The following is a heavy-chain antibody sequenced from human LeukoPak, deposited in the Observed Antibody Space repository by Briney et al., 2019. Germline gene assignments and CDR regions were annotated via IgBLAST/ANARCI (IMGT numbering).Heavy chain of an antibody. J-gene: IGHJ6*02. CDR1: GGSFSGYY. CDR2: INHSGST. D-gene: IGHD3-10*01. Sequence: PSETLSLTCSVYGGSFSGYYWSWIRQPPGKGLEWIGEINHSGSTNYNPSLKSRVTISVDTSKNQFSLKLSSVTAADTAVYYCARGSVRNYYGSGSYYNGFYYYYYGMDVWGQGTTVTVSS. CDR3: ARGSVRNYYGSGSYYNGFYYYYYGMDV. V-gene: IGHV4-34*01.